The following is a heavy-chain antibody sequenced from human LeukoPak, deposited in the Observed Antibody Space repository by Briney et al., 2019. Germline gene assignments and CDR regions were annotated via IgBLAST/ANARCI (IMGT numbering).Heavy chain of an antibody. CDR1: GFTFSSYS. CDR3: ARDSTYNYWSGSGY. V-gene: IGHV3-21*01. CDR2: ISTSSVYT. J-gene: IGHJ4*01. D-gene: IGHD3-3*01. Sequence: GGSLRLSCAASGFTFSSYSMNWVRQAPGKGLEWVSSISTSSVYTYYTDSVKGRFSISRDNVKNSLFLQMNSLRAEDTAVYYCARDSTYNYWSGSGYWGHGTLVTVSS.